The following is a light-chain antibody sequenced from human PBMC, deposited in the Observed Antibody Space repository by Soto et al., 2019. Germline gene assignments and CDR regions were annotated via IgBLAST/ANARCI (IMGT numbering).Light chain of an antibody. CDR3: QQYGSSPRT. CDR1: QSVSSSY. J-gene: IGKJ1*01. CDR2: GAS. Sequence: EIVLTQSPGTLSLSPGERATLSCRASQSVSSSYLTWYQQKPGHAPRLLIYGASSRANGVPDRFSGSGSGTDFTITISRLEPEDFAVYYCQQYGSSPRTFGQGTKVEIK. V-gene: IGKV3-20*01.